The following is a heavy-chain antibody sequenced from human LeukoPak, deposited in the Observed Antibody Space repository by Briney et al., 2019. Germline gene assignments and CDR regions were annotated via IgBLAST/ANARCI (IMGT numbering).Heavy chain of an antibody. Sequence: ASVKVSCKASGYTFTSCGISWVRQAPGQGLEWMGWISAYNGNTNYAQKLQGRVTMTTDTSTSTAYMELRSLRSDDTAVYYCARGSTYYDILTGYYLSQDAFDIWGQGTMVTVSS. V-gene: IGHV1-18*01. J-gene: IGHJ3*02. CDR2: ISAYNGNT. CDR3: ARGSTYYDILTGYYLSQDAFDI. CDR1: GYTFTSCG. D-gene: IGHD3-9*01.